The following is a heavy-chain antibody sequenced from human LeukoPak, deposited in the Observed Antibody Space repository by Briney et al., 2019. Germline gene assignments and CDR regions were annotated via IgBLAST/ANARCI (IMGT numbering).Heavy chain of an antibody. CDR3: ARLSQQTFDI. J-gene: IGHJ3*02. CDR1: GYTFTTYY. CDR2: IDPSGGST. V-gene: IGHV1-46*01. Sequence: APVKASCTASGYTFTTYYMHWVRQSPGQGLEWMGIIDPSGGSTSYAQKFQGRVTMTRDTSTSTVYMELSSLRSDDTAVYYCARLSQQTFDIWGKGTFVSVSS.